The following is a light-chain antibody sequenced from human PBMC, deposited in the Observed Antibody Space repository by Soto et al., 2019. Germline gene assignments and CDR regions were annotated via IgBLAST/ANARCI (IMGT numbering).Light chain of an antibody. J-gene: IGLJ2*01. CDR2: DVS. CDR3: SSYTSSIVV. CDR1: SSDVGGYNY. Sequence: ALTQPASVSGSPGQSITISCTGTSSDVGGYNYVSWYQQHPGKAPKLMIYDVSNRPSGVSNRFSGSKSGNTASLTISGLQAEDEADYYCSSYTSSIVVFGGGTKVTVL. V-gene: IGLV2-14*01.